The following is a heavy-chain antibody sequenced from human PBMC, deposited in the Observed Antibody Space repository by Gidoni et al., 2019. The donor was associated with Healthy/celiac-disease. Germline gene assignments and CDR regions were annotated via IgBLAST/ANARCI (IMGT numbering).Heavy chain of an antibody. D-gene: IGHD6-13*01. Sequence: EVQLVESGGGLVKPGGSLRLSCAASRFTFSSYSMNWVRQAPGKGLEWVSSISSSSSYIYYADSVKGRFTISRDNAKNSLYLQMNSLRAEDTAVYYCARDNDSSSWTRYYYYYYGMDVWGRGTTVTVSS. CDR1: RFTFSSYS. CDR2: ISSSSSYI. CDR3: ARDNDSSSWTRYYYYYYGMDV. V-gene: IGHV3-21*01. J-gene: IGHJ6*02.